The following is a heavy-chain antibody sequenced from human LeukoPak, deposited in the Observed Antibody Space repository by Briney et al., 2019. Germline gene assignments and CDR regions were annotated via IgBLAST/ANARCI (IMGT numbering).Heavy chain of an antibody. CDR1: GFTSTNYE. V-gene: IGHV3-48*03. CDR2: IRNSGSII. CDR3: ARLGYSSGWYHYYFDY. J-gene: IGHJ4*02. D-gene: IGHD6-19*01. Sequence: GGSLRLSRAASGFTSTNYEMNWGRQASGKGLEGVSYIRNSGSIIYYADSVKGRFTISRDNAKNSLYLQMNSLRAEDTAVYYCARLGYSSGWYHYYFDYWGQGTLVTVSS.